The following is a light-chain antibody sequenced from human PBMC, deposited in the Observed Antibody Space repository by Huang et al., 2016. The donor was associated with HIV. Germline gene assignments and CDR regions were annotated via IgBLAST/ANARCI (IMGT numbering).Light chain of an antibody. CDR2: GAS. V-gene: IGKV3-20*01. Sequence: EIALTQSPGTLSLSPGERATLSCRASQTVSSNLLAWYQQKPGRAPRLLIFGASSRVTGIPDRFSGSWSGTDFTLTISRLEPEDFAVYYCQQYSTLPLTFGGGTKVEIK. CDR3: QQYSTLPLT. CDR1: QTVSSNL. J-gene: IGKJ4*01.